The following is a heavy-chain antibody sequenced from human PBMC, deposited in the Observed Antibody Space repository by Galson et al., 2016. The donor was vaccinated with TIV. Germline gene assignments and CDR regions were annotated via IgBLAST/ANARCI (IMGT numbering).Heavy chain of an antibody. V-gene: IGHV5-10-1*01. J-gene: IGHJ5*02. CDR2: IDPSDSYT. Sequence: QSGAEVKKPGESLRISCKGSGYSFTNYWINWVRQMPGKGLEWMGRIDPSDSYTDYSPSFEGHVTISADRSITTAYLHWSSLRASDTAIYYCARGVSTGSGWLDPWGQGTLVTVSS. D-gene: IGHD5/OR15-5a*01. CDR3: ARGVSTGSGWLDP. CDR1: GYSFTNYW.